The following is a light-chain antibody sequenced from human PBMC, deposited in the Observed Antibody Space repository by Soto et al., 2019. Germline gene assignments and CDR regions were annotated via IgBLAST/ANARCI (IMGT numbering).Light chain of an antibody. J-gene: IGKJ5*01. CDR1: QSISSY. CDR2: AAS. Sequence: DIQMTQSPSSLSASVGDRVTITCRASQSISSYLNWYQQKVGKAPKLLIYAASSLQRGVPARFSGSGAGTDFTLTISSLQPEDFATYYCQQSYSTPITFGQGTRLEIK. V-gene: IGKV1-39*01. CDR3: QQSYSTPIT.